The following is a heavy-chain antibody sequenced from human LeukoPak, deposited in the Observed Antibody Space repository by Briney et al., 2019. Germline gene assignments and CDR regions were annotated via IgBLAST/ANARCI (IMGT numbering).Heavy chain of an antibody. CDR1: GFTFSSYA. CDR3: AREGLETQFDY. CDR2: INWNGGST. V-gene: IGHV3-20*04. D-gene: IGHD3-3*01. J-gene: IGHJ4*02. Sequence: PGGSLRLSCAASGFTFSSYAMSWVRQAPGKGLEWVSGINWNGGSTGYADSVKGRFTISRDNAKNSLYLQMNSLRAEDTALYYCAREGLETQFDYWGQGTLVTVSS.